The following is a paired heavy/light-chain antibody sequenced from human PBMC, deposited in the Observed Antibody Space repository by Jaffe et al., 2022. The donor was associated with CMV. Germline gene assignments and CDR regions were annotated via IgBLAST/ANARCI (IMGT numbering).Light chain of an antibody. CDR3: QQYNSYSLT. J-gene: IGKJ4*01. CDR2: KAS. V-gene: IGKV1-5*03. Sequence: DIQMTQSPSTLSASVGDRVTITCRASQSISSWLAWYQQKPGKAPKLLIYKASSLESGVPSRFSGSGSGTEFTLTISSLQPDDFATYYCQQYNSYSLTFGGGTKVEIK. CDR1: QSISSW.
Heavy chain of an antibody. D-gene: IGHD3-3*01. CDR3: AKDGVNYDFWSGYYTGLYMDV. CDR1: GFTFSSYA. Sequence: EVQLVESGGGLVQPGGSLRLSCAASGFTFSSYAMSWVRQAPGKGLEWVSAISGSGGSTYYADSVKGRFTISRDNSKNTLYLQMNSLRAEDTAVYYCAKDGVNYDFWSGYYTGLYMDVWGKGTTVTVSS. CDR2: ISGSGGST. J-gene: IGHJ6*03. V-gene: IGHV3-23*04.